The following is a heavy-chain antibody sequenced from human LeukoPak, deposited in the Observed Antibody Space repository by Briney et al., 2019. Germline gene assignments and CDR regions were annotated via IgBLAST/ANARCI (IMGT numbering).Heavy chain of an antibody. D-gene: IGHD1-1*01. CDR1: GFTFSGYW. CDR3: ARGTGTSTFDY. V-gene: IGHV3-21*01. J-gene: IGHJ4*02. Sequence: GGSLRLSCAASGFTFSGYWMHWVRQAPGKGLEWVSSISSSSSYIYYAASVKGRFTISRDNAKNSLYLQMNSLRAEDTAVYYCARGTGTSTFDYWGQGTLVTVSS. CDR2: ISSSSSYI.